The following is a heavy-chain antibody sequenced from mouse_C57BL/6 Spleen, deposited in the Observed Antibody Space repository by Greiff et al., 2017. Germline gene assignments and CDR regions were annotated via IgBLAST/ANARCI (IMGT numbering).Heavy chain of an antibody. D-gene: IGHD1-1*01. J-gene: IGHJ3*01. CDR1: GYAFSSYW. CDR2: IYPGDGDT. CDR3: AREGVHGSSSWFAY. V-gene: IGHV1-80*01. Sequence: QVQLQQSGAELVKPGASVKISCKASGYAFSSYWMNWVKQRPGKGLEWIGQIYPGDGDTNYNGKFKGKATLTADKSSSTAYMQLSSLTSEDSAVYFCAREGVHGSSSWFAYWGQGTLVTVSA.